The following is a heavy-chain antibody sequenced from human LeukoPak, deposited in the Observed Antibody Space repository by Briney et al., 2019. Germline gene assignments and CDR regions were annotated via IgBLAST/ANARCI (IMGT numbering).Heavy chain of an antibody. V-gene: IGHV3-53*01. J-gene: IGHJ6*03. Sequence: GGSLRLSSAASGFTVSSNYMSWVRQAPGKGLEWVSVIYSGGSTYYADSVKGRFTISRDNSKNTLYLQMNSLRAEDTAVYYCAREPAPYYYDSSGHNVGYYYYMDVWGKGTTVTVSS. CDR3: AREPAPYYYDSSGHNVGYYYYMDV. D-gene: IGHD3-22*01. CDR1: GFTVSSNY. CDR2: IYSGGST.